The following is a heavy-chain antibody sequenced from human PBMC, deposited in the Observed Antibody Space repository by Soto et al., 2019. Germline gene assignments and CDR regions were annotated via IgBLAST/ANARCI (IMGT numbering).Heavy chain of an antibody. CDR1: GFTFSSYA. D-gene: IGHD5-18*01. CDR3: ARDQGYSHY. CDR2: ISYDGSNK. Sequence: SGGSLRLSCAASGFTFSSYAMHWVRQAPGKGLEWVAVISYDGSNKYYADSVKGRFTISRDNSKNTLYLQMNSLRAEDTAVYYCARDQGYSHYWGQGTLVTVSS. J-gene: IGHJ4*02. V-gene: IGHV3-30-3*01.